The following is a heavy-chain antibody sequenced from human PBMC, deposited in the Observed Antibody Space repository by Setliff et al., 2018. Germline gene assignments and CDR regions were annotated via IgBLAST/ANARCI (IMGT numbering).Heavy chain of an antibody. CDR2: INPNSGGT. CDR1: GYTFTNFG. CDR3: ATEHDAFDI. J-gene: IGHJ3*02. V-gene: IGHV1-2*02. Sequence: ASVKVSCKTSGYTFTNFGISWVRQAPGQGLEWMGWINPNSGGTNYAQKFQGRVTMTRDTSISTAYMELSRLRSDDTAVYYCATEHDAFDIWGQGTMVTVSS.